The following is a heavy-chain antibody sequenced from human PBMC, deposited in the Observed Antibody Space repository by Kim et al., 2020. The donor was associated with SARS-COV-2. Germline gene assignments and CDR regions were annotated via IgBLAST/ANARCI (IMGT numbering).Heavy chain of an antibody. CDR2: IYYSGST. V-gene: IGHV4-59*08. CDR3: ARHSLEYANYYDSSGYYSAFDI. D-gene: IGHD3-22*01. Sequence: SETLSLTCTVSGGSISSYYWSWIRQPPGKGLEWIGYIYYSGSTNYNPSLKSRVTISVDTSKNQFSLKLSSVTAADTAVYYCARHSLEYANYYDSSGYYSAFDIWGQGTMVTVSS. J-gene: IGHJ3*02. CDR1: GGSISSYY.